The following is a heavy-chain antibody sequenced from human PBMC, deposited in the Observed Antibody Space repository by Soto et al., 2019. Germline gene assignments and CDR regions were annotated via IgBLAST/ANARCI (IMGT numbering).Heavy chain of an antibody. Sequence: PSETLSLACSVSGDSMSGGYFWGLIRQPPGKGLECIGSIFHSGSTYYNPSLKSRVTMSVDTSRNQFSLKLSSVTAADTAVYYCARDTRVVPSRPVAGNNGHPGGGCGYWGHGTQVTVSS. CDR3: ARDTRVVPSRPVAGNNGHPGGGCGY. D-gene: IGHD2-21*01. CDR1: GDSMSGGYF. J-gene: IGHJ4*01. CDR2: IFHSGST. V-gene: IGHV4-38-2*02.